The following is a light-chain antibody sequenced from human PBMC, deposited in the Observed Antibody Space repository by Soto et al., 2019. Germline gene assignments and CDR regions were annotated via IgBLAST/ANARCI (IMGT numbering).Light chain of an antibody. CDR1: QGIGND. CDR2: AAS. CDR3: QKYNSVPLT. Sequence: AIQMTQSPSSLSASVGDRVTITCRASQGIGNDLGWYQQKSGKAPKLLIYAASNLQGGVPSRFSGSGSGTDFTLTISGLQPEDVAIYYCQKYNSVPLTFGGGTKVEIK. J-gene: IGKJ4*01. V-gene: IGKV1-6*01.